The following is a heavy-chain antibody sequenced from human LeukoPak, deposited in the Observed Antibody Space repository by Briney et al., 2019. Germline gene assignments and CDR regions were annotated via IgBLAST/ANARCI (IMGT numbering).Heavy chain of an antibody. CDR3: ARDLQTSSVDFDY. V-gene: IGHV3-74*01. J-gene: IGHJ4*02. CDR2: INSVGTST. Sequence: GGSLRLSCEVSGFTLRSYWMHWVRQAPGKGLVWVSRINSVGTSTSYADSVKGRFTISRDYAKNTLYLQMNSLRAEDTAIYYCARDLQTSSVDFDYWGQGTLVTVSS. D-gene: IGHD6-6*01. CDR1: GFTLRSYW.